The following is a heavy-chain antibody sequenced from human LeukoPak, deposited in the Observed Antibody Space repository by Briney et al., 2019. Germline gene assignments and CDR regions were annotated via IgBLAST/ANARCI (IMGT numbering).Heavy chain of an antibody. CDR1: GGSINSVSYY. CDR3: ARSYLWELLGVAFDL. J-gene: IGHJ3*01. D-gene: IGHD1-26*01. V-gene: IGHV4-61*02. CDR2: IYTSGST. Sequence: PSQTLSLTCTVSGGSINSVSYYWSWIRQPAGKGLEWIGRIYTSGSTDYNPSLKSRVTISVDTSKNQFSLKLSSVTAADTAVYYCARSYLWELLGVAFDLWGQGTVVTVSS.